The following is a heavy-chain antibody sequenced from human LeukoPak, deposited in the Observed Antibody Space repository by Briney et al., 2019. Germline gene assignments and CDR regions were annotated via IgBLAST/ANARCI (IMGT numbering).Heavy chain of an antibody. CDR2: ISSSSSYI. Sequence: PGGSLRLSCAASGFTFSSYSMNWVRQAPGKGLGWVSSISSSSSYIYYADSVKGRFTISRDNAKNSLYLQMNSLRAVDTAVYYCARDRVATPDVWGQGTTVTVSS. V-gene: IGHV3-21*01. J-gene: IGHJ6*02. D-gene: IGHD5-12*01. CDR1: GFTFSSYS. CDR3: ARDRVATPDV.